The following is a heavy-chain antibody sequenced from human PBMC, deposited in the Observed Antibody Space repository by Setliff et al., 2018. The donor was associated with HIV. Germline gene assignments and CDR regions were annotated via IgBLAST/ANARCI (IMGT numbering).Heavy chain of an antibody. D-gene: IGHD3-9*01. Sequence: GGSLRLSCAASGFIFSHYAMHWVRQAPGKGLEWVVLIAYDGSYKYYVDSVKGRFTISRDASKNTLYLRMNSLRPEDTAVYFCGREHTGYYGEEWGQGTLVTVSS. J-gene: IGHJ4*02. CDR3: GREHTGYYGEE. V-gene: IGHV3-30*02. CDR1: GFIFSHYA. CDR2: IAYDGSYK.